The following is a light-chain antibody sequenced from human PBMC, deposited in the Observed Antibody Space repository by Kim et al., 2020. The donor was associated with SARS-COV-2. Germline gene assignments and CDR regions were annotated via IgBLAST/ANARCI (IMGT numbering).Light chain of an antibody. V-gene: IGLV3-21*04. CDR1: NNGSKS. CDR2: YDS. CDR3: QVWDSSSDHRV. J-gene: IGLJ3*02. Sequence: APGKTGRINCGGNNNGSKSVHWYQQKPGQAPVLDIYYDSDRPSGIPERFSGSNSGNTATLTISRVEAGDEADYYCQVWDSSSDHRVFGGGTKLTVL.